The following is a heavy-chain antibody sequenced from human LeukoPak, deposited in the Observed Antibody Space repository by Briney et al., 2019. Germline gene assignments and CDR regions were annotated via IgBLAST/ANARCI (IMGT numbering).Heavy chain of an antibody. J-gene: IGHJ4*02. CDR2: IYTSGST. D-gene: IGHD1-26*01. Sequence: PSETLSLTCTVSGGPFSSYHWSWIRQPPRKGLELIGYIYTSGSTNYNPSLKSRVTISVDTSKNQFSLKLSSVTAADTAVYYCARSPTRADSGSYFYWGQGTLVTVSS. V-gene: IGHV4-4*08. CDR3: ARSPTRADSGSYFY. CDR1: GGPFSSYH.